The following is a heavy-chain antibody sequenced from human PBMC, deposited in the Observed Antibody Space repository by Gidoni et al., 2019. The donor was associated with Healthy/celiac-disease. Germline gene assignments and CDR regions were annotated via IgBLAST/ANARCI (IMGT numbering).Heavy chain of an antibody. V-gene: IGHV1-69*01. D-gene: IGHD6-19*01. CDR1: GGTFSSYA. J-gene: IGHJ6*02. CDR3: ARGVAVARKVYYYGMDV. Sequence: QVQLVQSGAEVKKPGSSVKVSCKASGGTFSSYAISWVRQAPGQGLGWMGGIIPIFGTANYAQKFQGRVTITADESTSTAYMELSSLRSEDTAVYYCARGVAVARKVYYYGMDVWGQGTTVTVSS. CDR2: IIPIFGTA.